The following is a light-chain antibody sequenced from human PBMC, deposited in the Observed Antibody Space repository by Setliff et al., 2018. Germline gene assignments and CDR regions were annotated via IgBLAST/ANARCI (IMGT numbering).Light chain of an antibody. CDR3: AAWDDSLSGHYV. Sequence: ALTQPPSASGTPGQRVTISCSGSSSNIGSNTVYWYQQLPGTAPKLLIYRNNQRPSGVPDRFSGSKSGTSASLAISGLRSEDEADYYCAAWDDSLSGHYVFGTGTKVTVL. CDR1: SSNIGSNT. V-gene: IGLV1-47*01. J-gene: IGLJ1*01. CDR2: RNN.